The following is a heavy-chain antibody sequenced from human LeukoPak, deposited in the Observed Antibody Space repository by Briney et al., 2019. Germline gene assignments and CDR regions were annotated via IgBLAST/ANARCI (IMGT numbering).Heavy chain of an antibody. D-gene: IGHD6-13*01. CDR2: ITSDSSSK. CDR3: ARARYIGSWPCYFDY. J-gene: IGHJ4*02. V-gene: IGHV3-48*02. CDR1: GFTFSSYS. Sequence: GGSLRLSCAASGFTFSSYSMSWVRQAPRKGLEWVSYITSDSSSKYYADSVKGRFTISRDNAKNSLYLQMNSLRDEDTAVYYCARARYIGSWPCYFDYWGQGTLVTVSS.